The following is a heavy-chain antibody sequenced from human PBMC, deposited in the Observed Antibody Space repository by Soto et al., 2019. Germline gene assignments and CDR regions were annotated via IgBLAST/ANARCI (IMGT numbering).Heavy chain of an antibody. V-gene: IGHV3-21*01. CDR1: GGSISSSS. D-gene: IGHD3-22*01. CDR3: ARGLYYYDSSAYYSP. CDR2: ISSSSSYI. Sequence: ETLSLTCTVSGGSISSSSYYWGWIRQPPGKGLEWVSSISSSSSYIYYADSVKGRFTISRDNAKNSLYLQMNSLRAEDTAVYYCARGLYYYDSSAYYSPWGQGTLVTVSS. J-gene: IGHJ5*02.